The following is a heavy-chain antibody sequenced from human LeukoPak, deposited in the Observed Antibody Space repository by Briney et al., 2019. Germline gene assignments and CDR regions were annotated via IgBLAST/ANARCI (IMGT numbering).Heavy chain of an antibody. Sequence: ASVKVSCKASGYTFTGYYMHWVRQAPGQGLEWMGWINPNSGGTNYAQKFQGRVTMTRDTSISTAYMELSRLRSDDTAVYYCAIMGGSYASDAFDIWGQGTMVTVSS. V-gene: IGHV1-2*02. CDR1: GYTFTGYY. CDR2: INPNSGGT. D-gene: IGHD1-26*01. CDR3: AIMGGSYASDAFDI. J-gene: IGHJ3*02.